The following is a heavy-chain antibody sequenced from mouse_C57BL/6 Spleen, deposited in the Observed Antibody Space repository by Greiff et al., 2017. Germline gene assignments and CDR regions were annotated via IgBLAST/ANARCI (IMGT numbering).Heavy chain of an antibody. CDR1: GYTFTDYE. Sequence: VQLQQSGAELVRPGASVTLSCKASGYTFTDYEMHWVKQTPVHGLEWIGAIDPETGGTDYNQKLKGKAILTAGKSSSTAYMELRSLTSEDSAVYYCTRRGYYSNYQYYFDYWGQGTTLTVSS. J-gene: IGHJ2*01. V-gene: IGHV1-15*01. CDR3: TRRGYYSNYQYYFDY. CDR2: IDPETGGT. D-gene: IGHD2-5*01.